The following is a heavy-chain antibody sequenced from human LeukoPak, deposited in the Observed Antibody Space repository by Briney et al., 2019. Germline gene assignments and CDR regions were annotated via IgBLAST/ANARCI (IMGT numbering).Heavy chain of an antibody. J-gene: IGHJ4*02. V-gene: IGHV1-2*06. CDR3: ARGSPGYSKWLEWGY. CDR1: GYTFTGYY. CDR2: INPNSGGT. Sequence: GASVKDSCKASGYTFTGYYIHWVRQAPGQGLDWMGRINPNSGGTNYAQKFQGRVTMTRDTSISAAYMELSGLRSDDTAVYYWARGSPGYSKWLEWGYWGQGTLVTVSS. D-gene: IGHD5-18*01.